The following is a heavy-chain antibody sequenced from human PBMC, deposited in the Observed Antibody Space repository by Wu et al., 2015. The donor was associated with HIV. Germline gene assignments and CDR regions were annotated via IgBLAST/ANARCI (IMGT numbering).Heavy chain of an antibody. CDR1: GGSISSYY. CDR3: ARDGYSSSEGWFDP. Sequence: QVQLQESGPGLVKPSETLSLTCTVSGGSISSYYWSWIRQPPGKGLEWIGYIYYSGSTNYNPSLKSRVTISVDTSKNQFSLKLSSVTAADTAVYYCARDGYSSSEGWFDPVGPGNPGHRLL. CDR2: IYYSGST. J-gene: IGHJ5*02. V-gene: IGHV4-59*01. D-gene: IGHD6-13*01.